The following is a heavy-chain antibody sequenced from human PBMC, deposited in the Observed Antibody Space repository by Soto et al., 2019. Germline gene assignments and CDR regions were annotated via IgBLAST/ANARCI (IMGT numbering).Heavy chain of an antibody. CDR2: MNFNSGNT. CDR1: GHTFVTYD. V-gene: IGHV1-8*01. J-gene: IGHJ6*02. D-gene: IGHD3-10*01. CDR3: ARGGWILWSGDSSTHGMDV. Sequence: QVPLVQSEAEVKKPGASVKVSCKASGHTFVTYDIYWVRQASGQGLEWMGWMNFNSGNTGYAQKFQGRLTMTRDTSISTAYMELTSLGSDDTAVYYCARGGWILWSGDSSTHGMDVWGQGTTVTVSS.